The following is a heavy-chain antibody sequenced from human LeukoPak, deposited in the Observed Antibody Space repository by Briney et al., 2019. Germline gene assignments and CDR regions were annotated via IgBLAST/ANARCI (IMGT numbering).Heavy chain of an antibody. CDR1: GYTFTIYD. J-gene: IGHJ4*02. D-gene: IGHD3-10*01. Sequence: SVKVSCKASGYTFTIYDINWVRQAPGQGLEWMGRIIPILGIANYAQKFQGRVTITADKSTSTAYMELSSLRSEDTAVYYCARYIWFGEYYYFDYWGQGTLVTVSS. CDR3: ARYIWFGEYYYFDY. V-gene: IGHV1-69*04. CDR2: IIPILGIA.